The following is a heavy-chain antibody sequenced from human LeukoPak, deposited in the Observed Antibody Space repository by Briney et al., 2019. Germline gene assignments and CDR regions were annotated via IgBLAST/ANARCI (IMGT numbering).Heavy chain of an antibody. V-gene: IGHV3-48*03. J-gene: IGHJ6*02. CDR3: ASLTVTYGMDV. CDR1: GFTFSSYE. D-gene: IGHD4-11*01. CDR2: ISSSGNTI. Sequence: PGGSLRLSCAASGFTFSSYEMNWVRQAPGMGLEWVSYISSSGNTIDYADSVKGRFTISRDNAKNSLYLQMNSLRAEDTAVYCCASLTVTYGMDVWGQGTTVTVSS.